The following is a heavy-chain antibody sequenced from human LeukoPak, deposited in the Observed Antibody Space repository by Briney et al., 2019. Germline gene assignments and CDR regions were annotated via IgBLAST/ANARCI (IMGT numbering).Heavy chain of an antibody. CDR3: ARAAYLPSIAAAGYYFDY. J-gene: IGHJ4*02. D-gene: IGHD6-13*01. CDR2: IYTSGST. Sequence: PSETLSLTCTVSGGSISSGSYYRSWIRQPAGKGLEWIGRIYTSGSTNYNPSLKSRVTISVDTSKNQFSLKLSSVTAADTAVYYCARAAYLPSIAAAGYYFDYWGQGTLVTVSS. V-gene: IGHV4-61*02. CDR1: GGSISSGSYY.